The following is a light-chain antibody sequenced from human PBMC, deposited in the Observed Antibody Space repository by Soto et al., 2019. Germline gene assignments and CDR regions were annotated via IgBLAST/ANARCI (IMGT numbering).Light chain of an antibody. CDR2: DVS. V-gene: IGLV2-14*03. Sequence: QSVLTQPASVSGSPGQAITISCTETSSDVGGYNYVSWYRQHPGKAPKFMIYDVSSRPSGVSNRFSGSKSGNTASLTISGLQAEDEVDYYCCSYTTSNTRQIVFGTGTKVPV. J-gene: IGLJ1*01. CDR1: SSDVGGYNY. CDR3: CSYTTSNTRQIV.